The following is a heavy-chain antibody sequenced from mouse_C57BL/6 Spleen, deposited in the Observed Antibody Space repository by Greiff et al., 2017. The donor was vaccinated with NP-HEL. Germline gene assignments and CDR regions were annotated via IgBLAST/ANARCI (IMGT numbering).Heavy chain of an antibody. CDR1: GFTFSSYG. V-gene: IGHV5-6-3*01. CDR3: AREED. Sequence: DVMLVEPGGGLVQPGGSLKLSCAASGFTFSSYGMSWVRQTPDKRLELVATINSTGGSTYYPDSVKGRFTISRDNAKNTLYLQMSSLKSEDTAMYYCAREEDWGQGTLVTVSA. CDR2: INSTGGST. J-gene: IGHJ3*01.